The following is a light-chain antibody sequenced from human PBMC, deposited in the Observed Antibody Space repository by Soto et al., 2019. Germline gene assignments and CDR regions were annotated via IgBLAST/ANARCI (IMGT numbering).Light chain of an antibody. CDR3: HQRYNWLT. V-gene: IGKV3-11*01. Sequence: IVLTQSPATLSLSPGERATLSCRARQTVSTYLSWYQHKPGQAPRLLIYGASKRATGIPARLSGSGSGTDFTLTISSLEPEDSAVYYCHQRYNWLTFGGGTKVEIK. CDR2: GAS. J-gene: IGKJ4*01. CDR1: QTVSTY.